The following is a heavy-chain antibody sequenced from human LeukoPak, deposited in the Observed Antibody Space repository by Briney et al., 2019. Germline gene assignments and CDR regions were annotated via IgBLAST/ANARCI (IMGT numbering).Heavy chain of an antibody. D-gene: IGHD3-3*01. CDR2: INHSGST. V-gene: IGHV4-39*07. CDR1: GGSISSSSYY. Sequence: PSENLSLTCTVSGGSISSSSYYWSWIRQPPGKGLEWIGEINHSGSTNYNPSLKSRVTISVDTSKNQFSLKLSSVTAADTAVYYCARESIRSGLDYWGQGTLVTVSS. CDR3: ARESIRSGLDY. J-gene: IGHJ4*02.